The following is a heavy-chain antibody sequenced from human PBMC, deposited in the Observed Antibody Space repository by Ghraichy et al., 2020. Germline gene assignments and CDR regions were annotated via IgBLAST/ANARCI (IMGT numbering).Heavy chain of an antibody. V-gene: IGHV3-74*01. CDR3: ARVGGSGSYDY. D-gene: IGHD3-10*01. CDR2: INTDESTT. J-gene: IGHJ4*02. Sequence: GESLNISCAASGFTFSIYWMHWVRQAPGKGLVWVSRINTDESTTNYADSVKGRFTISRDNAKNTLYLQMNSLRAEDTAVYYCARVGGSGSYDYWGQGTLVTVSS. CDR1: GFTFSIYW.